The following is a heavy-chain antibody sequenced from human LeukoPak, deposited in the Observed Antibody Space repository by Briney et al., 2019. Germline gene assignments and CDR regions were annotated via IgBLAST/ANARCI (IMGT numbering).Heavy chain of an antibody. CDR1: GYTFTGYY. Sequence: ASVKVSCKASGYTFTGYYMHWVRQAPGQGLEWMGWINPNGGGTNYAQKFQGRVTITRDTSISTAYMELSRLRSDDTAVYYCARVGTVDTAMVTLFGDLYYFDYWGQGTLVTVSP. D-gene: IGHD5-18*01. CDR2: INPNGGGT. J-gene: IGHJ4*02. CDR3: ARVGTVDTAMVTLFGDLYYFDY. V-gene: IGHV1-2*02.